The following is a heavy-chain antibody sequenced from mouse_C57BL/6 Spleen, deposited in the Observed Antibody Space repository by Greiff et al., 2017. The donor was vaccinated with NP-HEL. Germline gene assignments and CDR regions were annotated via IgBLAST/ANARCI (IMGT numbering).Heavy chain of an antibody. D-gene: IGHD1-1*01. CDR2: ISGGGGNT. J-gene: IGHJ2*01. CDR3: ARHGENYYGSPFDY. V-gene: IGHV5-9*01. CDR1: GFTFSSYT. Sequence: EVKLMESGGGLVKPGGSLKLSCAASGFTFSSYTMSWVRQTPEKRLEWVATISGGGGNTYYPDSVKGRFTISRDNAKNTLYLQMSSLRSEDTALYYCARHGENYYGSPFDYWGQGTTLTVSS.